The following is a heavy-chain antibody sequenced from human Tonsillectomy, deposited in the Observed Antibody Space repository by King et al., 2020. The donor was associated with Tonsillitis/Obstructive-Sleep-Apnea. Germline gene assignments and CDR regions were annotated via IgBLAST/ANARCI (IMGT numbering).Heavy chain of an antibody. CDR3: ARHVAGHCSSDSCYRGPYYGMDV. Sequence: VQLQESGPGLVKPSETLSLTCTVSGGSISSYYWSWIRQPPGKGLEWIGYIYYSGSTNYHPSLKSRVTISVDTSKNQFSLKLSPVTAADTAVDYCARHVAGHCSSDSCYRGPYYGMDVWGQGTTVTVSS. J-gene: IGHJ6*02. D-gene: IGHD2-2*02. V-gene: IGHV4-59*08. CDR1: GGSISSYY. CDR2: IYYSGST.